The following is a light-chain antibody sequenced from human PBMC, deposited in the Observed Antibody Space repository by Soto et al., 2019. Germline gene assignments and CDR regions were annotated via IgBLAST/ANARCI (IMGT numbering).Light chain of an antibody. CDR3: LQAINYPWT. J-gene: IGKJ1*01. V-gene: IGKV1-6*01. Sequence: ANPTTQSPSSPSAPERDRVTISCRASQGIGNALGWYQQKPGKPPKVLIYGASNLQSGVPPRFSGSGSGTDFTLAISCLQPEDSATYCCLQAINYPWTLGQGTKVDIK. CDR1: QGIGNA. CDR2: GAS.